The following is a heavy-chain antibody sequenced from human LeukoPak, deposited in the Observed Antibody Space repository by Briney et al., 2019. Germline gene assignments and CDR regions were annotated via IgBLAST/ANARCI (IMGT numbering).Heavy chain of an antibody. J-gene: IGHJ4*02. V-gene: IGHV3-33*08. CDR2: IWYDGSNK. CDR1: GFTFSSYG. Sequence: GGSLRLSCAASGFTFSSYGMHWVRQAPGKGLEWVAVIWYDGSNKYYADSVKGRFTISRDNSKNTLYLQMNSLRAEDTAVYYCASSVGHYYDSSGFYLSDGYWGQGTLVTVSS. D-gene: IGHD3-22*01. CDR3: ASSVGHYYDSSGFYLSDGY.